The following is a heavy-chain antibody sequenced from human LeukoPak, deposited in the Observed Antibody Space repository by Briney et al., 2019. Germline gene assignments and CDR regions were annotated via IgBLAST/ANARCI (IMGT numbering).Heavy chain of an antibody. V-gene: IGHV1-2*02. CDR1: GYTFTGYY. CDR2: INPNSGGT. J-gene: IGHJ4*02. Sequence: ASVKVSCKASGYTFTGYYMHWVRQAPGQGLEWMGWINPNSGGTNYAQQFQGRLTMTRDTSISTAYMELSRLRSDDTAVYYCARVKTMIIVVSLFDYWGQGTLVTVSS. CDR3: ARVKTMIIVVSLFDY. D-gene: IGHD3-22*01.